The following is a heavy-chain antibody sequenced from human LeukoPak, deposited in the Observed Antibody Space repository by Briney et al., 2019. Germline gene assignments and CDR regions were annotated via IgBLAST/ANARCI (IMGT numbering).Heavy chain of an antibody. CDR3: ARDLIFPAPGSSDNWNDDGY. Sequence: GASVKVSCKASGGTFSSYAISWVRQAPGQGLEWMGGIIPIFGTANYAQKFQGRVTITADESTSTAYMELSSLRSEDTAVYYCARDLIFPAPGSSDNWNDDGYWGQGTLVTVSS. V-gene: IGHV1-69*13. CDR1: GGTFSSYA. D-gene: IGHD1-20*01. J-gene: IGHJ4*02. CDR2: IIPIFGTA.